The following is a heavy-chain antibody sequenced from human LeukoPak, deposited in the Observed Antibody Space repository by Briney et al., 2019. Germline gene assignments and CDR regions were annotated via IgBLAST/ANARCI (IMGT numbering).Heavy chain of an antibody. V-gene: IGHV1-8*01. CDR1: GYPFTTWE. CDR3: ARGPRDDP. Sequence: ASVKVSCKTSGYPFTTWEINWVRQAAGQGLEWMGWVHPNSGNTAYAQKFQGRVTMTRDTSISTAYMELSGLRFDDTAVYFCARGPRDDPWGQGTLVTVSS. J-gene: IGHJ5*02. CDR2: VHPNSGNT.